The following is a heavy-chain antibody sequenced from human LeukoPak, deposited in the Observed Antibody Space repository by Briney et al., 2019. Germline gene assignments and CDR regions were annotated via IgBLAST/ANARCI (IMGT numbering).Heavy chain of an antibody. CDR1: GGSISSYY. J-gene: IGHJ5*02. V-gene: IGHV4-59*01. D-gene: IGHD2-2*01. CDR3: AKGIVVPAARFDP. Sequence: SETLSLTCTVSGGSISSYYWSWIRQPPGKGLEWIGYIYYSGSTNYNPSLKSRVTISVDTSKNQFSLKLSSVTAADTAVYYCAKGIVVPAARFDPWGQGTLVTVSS. CDR2: IYYSGST.